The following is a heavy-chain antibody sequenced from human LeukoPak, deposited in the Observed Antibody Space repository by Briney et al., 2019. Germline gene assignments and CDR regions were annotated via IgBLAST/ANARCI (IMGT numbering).Heavy chain of an antibody. Sequence: PGGSLRLSCAASGFIVSSNYMSWVRQAPGKGLEWLSDIYSGGNTYYADSVKGRFTISRDNSKNTLYLQMNSLRVEDTAVYYCCGSSGHYNLYLDHWGQGALVTVSS. V-gene: IGHV3-53*01. J-gene: IGHJ4*02. CDR2: IYSGGNT. CDR1: GFIVSSNY. CDR3: CGSSGHYNLYLDH. D-gene: IGHD3-22*01.